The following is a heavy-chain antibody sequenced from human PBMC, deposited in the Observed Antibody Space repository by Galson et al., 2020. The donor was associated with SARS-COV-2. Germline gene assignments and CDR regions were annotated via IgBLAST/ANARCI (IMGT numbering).Heavy chain of an antibody. CDR3: ARELSVDIVATIWLRSPLGYYGMDV. D-gene: IGHD5-12*01. J-gene: IGHJ6*02. CDR2: ISYDGSNK. CDR1: GFTFSSYA. Sequence: TAGSLRLSCAASGFTFSSYAMHWVRQAPGKGLEWVAVISYDGSNKYYADSVKGRFTISSDNSKNTLYLQMNSLRAEDTAVYYCARELSVDIVATIWLRSPLGYYGMDVWGQGTTVTVSS. V-gene: IGHV3-30-3*01.